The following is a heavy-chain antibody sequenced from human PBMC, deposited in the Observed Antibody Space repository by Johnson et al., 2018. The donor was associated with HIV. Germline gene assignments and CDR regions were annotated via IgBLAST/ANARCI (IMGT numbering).Heavy chain of an antibody. J-gene: IGHJ3*02. D-gene: IGHD6-19*01. V-gene: IGHV3-30-3*01. CDR2: ISYDGSNK. Sequence: QVQLVESGGGVVQPGRSLSLSCAASGLTFSSYAMHWVCQAPGKGLEWVAVISYDGSNKYYADSVNGRFTISRDNSKNTLYLQMNSLRAEDTAVYYCAREGGQWLVLVDAFDIWGQGTMVTVSS. CDR3: AREGGQWLVLVDAFDI. CDR1: GLTFSSYA.